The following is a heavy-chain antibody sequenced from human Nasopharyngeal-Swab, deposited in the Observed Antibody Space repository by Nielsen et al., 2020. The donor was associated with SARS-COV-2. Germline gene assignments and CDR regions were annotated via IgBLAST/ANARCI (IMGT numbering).Heavy chain of an antibody. CDR2: IYYSGST. CDR1: GGSISSSSYY. Sequence: GSLRLSCTVSGGSISSSSYYWGWIRQPPGKGLEWIGSIYYSGSTYYNPSLKSRVTISVDTSKNQFSLKLSSVTAADTAVYYCARDRPYYYGSGAYYMDVWGKGTTVTVSS. J-gene: IGHJ6*03. D-gene: IGHD3-10*01. V-gene: IGHV4-39*07. CDR3: ARDRPYYYGSGAYYMDV.